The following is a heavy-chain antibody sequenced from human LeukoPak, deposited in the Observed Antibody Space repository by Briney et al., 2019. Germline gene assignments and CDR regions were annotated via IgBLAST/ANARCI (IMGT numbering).Heavy chain of an antibody. CDR3: ARSRTSVTTYSIYYYYMDV. D-gene: IGHD4-17*01. CDR1: GFTFSDYY. Sequence: GGSLRLSCAASGFTFSDYYMSWIRQAPGKGLEWVSYISSSGSTIYYADSVKGRFTISRDNAKNSLYLQMNSLRAEDTAVYYCARSRTSVTTYSIYYYYMDVWGKGTTVTVSS. CDR2: ISSSGSTI. J-gene: IGHJ6*03. V-gene: IGHV3-11*01.